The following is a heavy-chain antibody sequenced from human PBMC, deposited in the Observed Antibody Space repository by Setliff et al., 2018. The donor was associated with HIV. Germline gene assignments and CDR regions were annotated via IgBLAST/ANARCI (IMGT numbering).Heavy chain of an antibody. CDR3: ARGPRGYDSSYYFDY. CDR2: INLNSGGT. CDR1: GYTFSGYY. Sequence: VASVKVSCKASGYTFSGYYMHWVRQAPGQGLEWMGWINLNSGGTNYAQKFQGWVTMTRDTSIITAHMQLDRLGSDDTAVYYCARGPRGYDSSYYFDYWGQGTLVTVS. V-gene: IGHV1-2*04. J-gene: IGHJ4*02. D-gene: IGHD3-22*01.